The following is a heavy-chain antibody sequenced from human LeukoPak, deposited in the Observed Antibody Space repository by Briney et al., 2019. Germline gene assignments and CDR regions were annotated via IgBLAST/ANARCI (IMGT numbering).Heavy chain of an antibody. V-gene: IGHV3-23*01. J-gene: IGHJ3*02. CDR1: GLTFYTYA. Sequence: GGSLRLSCSVSGLTFYTYAMSWVRQAPGKGLEWVSAISGRDGRTYYTDSVKGRFTISRDNSKNTLYLQMNSLRAEDTAVYYCAKRFGGPGAFDIWGQGTMVTVSS. CDR3: AKRFGGPGAFDI. CDR2: ISGRDGRT. D-gene: IGHD3-10*01.